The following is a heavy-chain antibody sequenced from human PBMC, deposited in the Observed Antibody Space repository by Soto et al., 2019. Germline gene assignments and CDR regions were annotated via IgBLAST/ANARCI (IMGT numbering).Heavy chain of an antibody. CDR1: GFTFSNSD. D-gene: IGHD7-27*01. J-gene: IGHJ2*01. V-gene: IGHV3-13*01. CDR2: IGTVGDT. CDR3: ARGTGAQLMYFDL. Sequence: EVNLVESGGGLVRPGGSLRLSCAASGFTFSNSDMHWVRQTTGKGLEWLSGIGTVGDTYYPPSVRGRFTISRENAKNSLYLQMDGLRAEDTADYFCARGTGAQLMYFDLWGRGTLVTVSS.